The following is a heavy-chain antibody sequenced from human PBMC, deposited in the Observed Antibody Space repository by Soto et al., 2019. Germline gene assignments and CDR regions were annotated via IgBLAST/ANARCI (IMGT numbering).Heavy chain of an antibody. CDR1: GYTFTSYG. CDR2: ISAYNGNT. CDR3: ARDPGYCSSTSCYPERYYYYYYGMDV. D-gene: IGHD2-2*03. Sequence: ASVKVSCNASGYTFTSYGISWERQAPGQGLEWMGWISAYNGNTNYAQKLQGRVTMTTDTSTSTAYMELRSLRSDDTAVYYCARDPGYCSSTSCYPERYYYYYYGMDVWGQGTTVTVSS. V-gene: IGHV1-18*01. J-gene: IGHJ6*02.